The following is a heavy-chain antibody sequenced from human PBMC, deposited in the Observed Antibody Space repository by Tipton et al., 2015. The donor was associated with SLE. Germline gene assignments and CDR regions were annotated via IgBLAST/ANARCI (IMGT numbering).Heavy chain of an antibody. CDR1: GGSISSYY. CDR3: ARRRGYCSGGSCPYYFDY. Sequence: LRLSCTVSGGSISSYYWSWIRQPPGKGLEWIGYIYYSGSTNYNPPLKSRVTISVDTSKNQFSLKLSSVTAADTAVYYCARRRGYCSGGSCPYYFDYWGQGTLVTVSS. D-gene: IGHD2-15*01. CDR2: IYYSGST. J-gene: IGHJ4*02. V-gene: IGHV4-59*08.